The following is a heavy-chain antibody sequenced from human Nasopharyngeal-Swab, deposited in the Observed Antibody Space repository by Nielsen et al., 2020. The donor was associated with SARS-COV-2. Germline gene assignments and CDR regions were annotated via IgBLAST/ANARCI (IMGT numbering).Heavy chain of an antibody. J-gene: IGHJ6*03. D-gene: IGHD6-13*01. V-gene: IGHV6-1*01. CDR3: AREISSWSYYYYYYMDV. Sequence: SQTLSLTCAISGDSVSSNSAAWNWIRQSPSRGLEWLGRTYYRSKWYNDYAVSVKSRITINPDTSKNQFSLQLNSVTPEDTAVYYCAREISSWSYYYYYYMDVWGKGTTVTVSS. CDR1: GDSVSSNSAA. CDR2: TYYRSKWYN.